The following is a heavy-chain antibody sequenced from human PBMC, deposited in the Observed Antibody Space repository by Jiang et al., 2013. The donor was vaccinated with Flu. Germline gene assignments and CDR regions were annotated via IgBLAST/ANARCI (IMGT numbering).Heavy chain of an antibody. CDR2: IHHSWTT. Sequence: GSGLVKPSGTLSLTCAVSGGSISSSNWWNWVRQAPGKGLEWIGEIHHSWTTNYNPSLRSRLTMSVDPSKNEFSLKLTSLTAADTAVYYCARRPTKEGVFFGVGYHYHWFDPVGPGNTGHRLL. J-gene: IGHJ5*02. D-gene: IGHD3-3*01. V-gene: IGHV4-4*02. CDR1: GGSISSSNW. CDR3: ARRPTKEGVFFGVGYHYHWFDP.